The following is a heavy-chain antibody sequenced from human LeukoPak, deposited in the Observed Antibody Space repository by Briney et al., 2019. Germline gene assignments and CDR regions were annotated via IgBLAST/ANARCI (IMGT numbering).Heavy chain of an antibody. D-gene: IGHD6-13*01. CDR1: GFTFSDYY. J-gene: IGHJ4*02. CDR3: ARAAAGPPSYFAY. Sequence: KPGGSLRLSCAASGFTFSDYYMSWIRQAPGKGLEWVSYISSSGSTIYYADSVKGRFTISRDNAKNSLYLQMNSLRAEDTAVYYWARAAAGPPSYFAYWGQGPLATVSS. CDR2: ISSSGSTI. V-gene: IGHV3-11*04.